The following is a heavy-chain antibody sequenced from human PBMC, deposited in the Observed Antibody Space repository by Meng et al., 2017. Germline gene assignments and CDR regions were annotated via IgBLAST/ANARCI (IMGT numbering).Heavy chain of an antibody. D-gene: IGHD2-15*01. CDR1: VDSCYMHSAA. CDR2: TYYRSKWYK. J-gene: IGHJ4*02. Sequence: HVQLASSATRLVKPSPTLSLPVSVSVDSCYMHSAAWNWIRQSPSRGLEWLGRTYYRSKWYKDYAVSVKSRITINTYTSKNQFSLQLNSVTPEDTAVYDCARGVLYCSGGSCYYAYFDYWGQGTLVTVSS. V-gene: IGHV6-1*01. CDR3: ARGVLYCSGGSCYYAYFDY.